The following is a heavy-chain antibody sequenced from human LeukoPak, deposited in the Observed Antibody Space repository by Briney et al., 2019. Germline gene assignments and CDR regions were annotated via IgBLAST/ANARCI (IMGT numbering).Heavy chain of an antibody. J-gene: IGHJ6*02. CDR1: GYSFTSYW. CDR2: IYPGDSDT. Sequence: GESLKISCKGSGYSFTSYWIGWVRQMPGKGLEWMGIIYPGDSDTRYSPSFQGQVTISADKSISTAYLQWSSLKASGTPMYYCARGYYDFWSGYYGMDVWGQGTTVTVSS. V-gene: IGHV5-51*01. D-gene: IGHD3-3*01. CDR3: ARGYYDFWSGYYGMDV.